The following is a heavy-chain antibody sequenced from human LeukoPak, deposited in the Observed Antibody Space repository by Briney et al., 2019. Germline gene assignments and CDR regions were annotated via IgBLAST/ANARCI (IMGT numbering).Heavy chain of an antibody. D-gene: IGHD1-26*01. J-gene: IGHJ4*02. CDR2: ISGSGAKT. CDR3: AKGREWELPLDY. Sequence: PGGSLRLSCAASGFTFSNFAMSWVRQAPGKGLEWVSVISGSGAKTYYAVSVKGRFTISRDNSKNTLYLQMNSLRAEDTAVYYCAKGREWELPLDYWGQGTLVTVSS. CDR1: GFTFSNFA. V-gene: IGHV3-23*01.